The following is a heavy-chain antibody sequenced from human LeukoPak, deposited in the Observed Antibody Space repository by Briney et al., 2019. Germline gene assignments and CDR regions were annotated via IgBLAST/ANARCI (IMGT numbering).Heavy chain of an antibody. D-gene: IGHD5-24*01. CDR2: IYWDDDK. CDR1: GFSLSSNGVG. V-gene: IGHV2-5*02. CDR3: ARIDGYNLDY. Sequence: SGPTLVKPTQTLTLTCTFSGFSLSSNGVGVGWIRQPPGKALDWLALIYWDDDKRYSPSLKSRLTITKDTSKNQVVLTMTNMDPVDTGTYYCARIDGYNLDYWGQGTLVTVSS. J-gene: IGHJ4*02.